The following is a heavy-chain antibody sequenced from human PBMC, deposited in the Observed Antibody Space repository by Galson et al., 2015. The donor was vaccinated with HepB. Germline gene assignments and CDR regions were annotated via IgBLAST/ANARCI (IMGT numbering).Heavy chain of an antibody. Sequence: SLRLSCAASGFTFSTYTMNWVRQAPGKGLEWVSYISPSSTSIYYADSVKGRFTISRDNAKDSLFLQMNSLRAEDTAVYYCVREPETRYDFDHWGQGTLVTVSS. CDR1: GFTFSTYT. CDR2: ISPSSTSI. CDR3: VREPETRYDFDH. D-gene: IGHD1-14*01. J-gene: IGHJ4*02. V-gene: IGHV3-48*01.